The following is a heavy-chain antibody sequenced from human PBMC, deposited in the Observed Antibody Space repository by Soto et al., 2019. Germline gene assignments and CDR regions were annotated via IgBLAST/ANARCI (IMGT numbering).Heavy chain of an antibody. Sequence: QVQLQESGPGLVKPSETLSLTCSVSGGSISTYYWCLIRQPPGKGMEWIWVIYYTGSTKNDPSLNCRVTISLDTTKNQFSLTLSSVTAANTAVFYCAMLSKQWKPFDLWGQGTLVTVSS. J-gene: IGHJ5*02. CDR1: GGSISTYY. CDR3: AMLSKQWKPFDL. V-gene: IGHV4-59*01. D-gene: IGHD6-19*01. CDR2: IYYTGST.